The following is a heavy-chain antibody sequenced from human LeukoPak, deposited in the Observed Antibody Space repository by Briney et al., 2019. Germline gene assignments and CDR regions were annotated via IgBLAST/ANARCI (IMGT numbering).Heavy chain of an antibody. CDR2: ISAYNGNT. D-gene: IGHD1-26*01. V-gene: IGHV1-18*01. CDR1: GYTFTSYG. CDR3: ARDAPTWELLRSVWFDP. J-gene: IGHJ5*02. Sequence: ASVKVSCKASGYTFTSYGISWARQAPGQGLEWMGWISAYNGNTNYAQKLQGRVTMTTDISTSTAYMELRSLRSDDTAVYYCARDAPTWELLRSVWFDPWGQGTLVTVSS.